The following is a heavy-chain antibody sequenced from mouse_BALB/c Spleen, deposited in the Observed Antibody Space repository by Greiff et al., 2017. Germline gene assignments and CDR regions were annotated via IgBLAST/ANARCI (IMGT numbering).Heavy chain of an antibody. J-gene: IGHJ4*01. CDR1: GFSLTSYG. CDR3: ARDMGEDRYYYAMDY. V-gene: IGHV2-9*02. CDR2: IWAGGST. D-gene: IGHD2-14*01. Sequence: QVQLKESGPGLVVPSQSLSITCTVSGFSLTSYGVHWVRQPPGKGLEWLGVIWAGGSTNYNSALMSRLSISKDNSKSQVFLKMNSLQTDDTAMYYCARDMGEDRYYYAMDYWGQGTSVTVSS.